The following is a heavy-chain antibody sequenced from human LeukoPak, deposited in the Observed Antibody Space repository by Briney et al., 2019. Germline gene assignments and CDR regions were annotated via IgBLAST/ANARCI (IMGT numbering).Heavy chain of an antibody. Sequence: PGGSLRLSCEASGFTFISYWMSWVRQAPGKGLEGVALISYDGSNEYYADSVKGRFTISRDNSKNTLYMQMNSLRAEDTAVYCCAKSSDRLTGYSSYFEYWGHGTLVTVAS. V-gene: IGHV3-30*18. D-gene: IGHD2-15*01. CDR3: AKSSDRLTGYSSYFEY. J-gene: IGHJ4*01. CDR2: ISYDGSNE. CDR1: GFTFISYW.